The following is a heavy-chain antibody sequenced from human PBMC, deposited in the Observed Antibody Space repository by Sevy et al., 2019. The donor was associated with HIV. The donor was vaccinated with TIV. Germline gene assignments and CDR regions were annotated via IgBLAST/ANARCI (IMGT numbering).Heavy chain of an antibody. CDR3: ARGRIAAAGTGGGGSYLGYYYYGMDV. V-gene: IGHV1-8*01. D-gene: IGHD6-13*01. Sequence: ASVKVSCKASGYTFTSYDINWVRQATGQGLEGMGWMNPNSGNTGYEQKFQGRVTMTRNTSIGTAYRELSSLRSEDTAVYYWARGRIAAAGTGGGGSYLGYYYYGMDVWGQGTTVTVSS. CDR1: GYTFTSYD. CDR2: MNPNSGNT. J-gene: IGHJ6*02.